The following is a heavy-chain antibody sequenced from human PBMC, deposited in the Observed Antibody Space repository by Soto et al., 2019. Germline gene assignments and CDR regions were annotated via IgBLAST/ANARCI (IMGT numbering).Heavy chain of an antibody. CDR3: ARAGGVRGYDLGVSYYYGMDV. Sequence: GGSLRLSCAASGFTFSSYGMHWVRQAPGKGLEWVAVIWYDGSNKYYADSVKGRFTISRDNSKNTLYLQMNSLRAEDTAVYYCARAGGVRGYDLGVSYYYGMDVWGQGTTVTVSS. V-gene: IGHV3-33*01. CDR2: IWYDGSNK. CDR1: GFTFSSYG. J-gene: IGHJ6*02. D-gene: IGHD5-12*01.